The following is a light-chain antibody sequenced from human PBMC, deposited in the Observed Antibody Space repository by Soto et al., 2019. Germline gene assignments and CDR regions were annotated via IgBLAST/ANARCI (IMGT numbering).Light chain of an antibody. V-gene: IGKV1-39*01. CDR3: QQAYITPHT. Sequence: DIQMTQSPSSLSASVGDRVTITCRASQSISTHLNWYQQKPGKAPKLLIYAASSLQSGVPSRFSGRGTGTDFTLTLSRLQPEDFATYYCQQAYITPHTFGGGTKVDIK. CDR2: AAS. CDR1: QSISTH. J-gene: IGKJ4*01.